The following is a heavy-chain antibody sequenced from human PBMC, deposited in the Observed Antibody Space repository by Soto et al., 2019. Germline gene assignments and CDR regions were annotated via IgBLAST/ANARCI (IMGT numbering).Heavy chain of an antibody. D-gene: IGHD3-10*01. V-gene: IGHV1-18*01. CDR2: ISPYNGNT. J-gene: IGHJ4*02. Sequence: QVQLVQSGAEVKKPGASVRVSCKASGYTFTNYAICWVRQAPGQGLEWMGWISPYNGNTNYAQKLQGRLTMTTDTSTSTAYMELRSLRYDDTAVYYCARESGSGSYYPFDYWRQGTLVTVSS. CDR1: GYTFTNYA. CDR3: ARESGSGSYYPFDY.